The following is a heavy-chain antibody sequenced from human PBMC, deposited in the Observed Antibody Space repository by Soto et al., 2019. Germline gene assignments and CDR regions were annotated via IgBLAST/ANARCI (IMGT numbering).Heavy chain of an antibody. J-gene: IGHJ6*02. Sequence: ASVKVSCKSSGGTFSSHSINWVRQAPGQGLEWMGGIIPIFGPANFAKKFQGRVTITADESTTTAYMELSSLTSEDTVVYYCATGSFTSTGGRIGYHYNAMDVWGQGTTVTVSS. V-gene: IGHV1-69*13. CDR2: IIPIFGPA. CDR1: GGTFSSHS. CDR3: ATGSFTSTGGRIGYHYNAMDV. D-gene: IGHD1-1*01.